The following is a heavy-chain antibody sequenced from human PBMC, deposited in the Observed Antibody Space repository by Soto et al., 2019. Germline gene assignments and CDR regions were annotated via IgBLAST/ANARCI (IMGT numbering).Heavy chain of an antibody. CDR2: IYHSGST. CDR1: GYSISSGYY. Sequence: PSETLSLTXAVSGYSISSGYYWGWIRQPPGKGLEWIGSIYHSGSTYYNPSLKSRVTISVDTSKNQFSLKLSSVTAADTAVYYCARTGILDAFDIWGQGTMVTVSS. J-gene: IGHJ3*02. V-gene: IGHV4-38-2*01. CDR3: ARTGILDAFDI.